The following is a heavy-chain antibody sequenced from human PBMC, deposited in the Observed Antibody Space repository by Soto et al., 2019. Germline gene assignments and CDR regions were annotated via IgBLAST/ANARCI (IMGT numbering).Heavy chain of an antibody. CDR3: ARFLLAAEDGIRGERPVSAGLVNRATDL. Sequence: PGKGLEWIGELNHSGSTNYNPSLKSRVTISVDTSKNQFSLKLSSVTAADTAVYYCARFLLAAEDGIRGERPVSAGLVNRATDL. V-gene: IGHV4-34*01. J-gene: IGHJ2*01. CDR2: LNHSGST. D-gene: IGHD6-13*01.